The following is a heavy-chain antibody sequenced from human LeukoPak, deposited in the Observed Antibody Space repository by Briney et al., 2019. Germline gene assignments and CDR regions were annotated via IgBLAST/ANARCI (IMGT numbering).Heavy chain of an antibody. CDR1: SYTFTSYG. CDR3: ARDRSTSGNWFDP. V-gene: IGHV1-2*02. J-gene: IGHJ5*02. CDR2: INPNSGGT. D-gene: IGHD2-2*01. Sequence: ASVKVSCKASSYTFTSYGISWVRQAPGQGLEWMGWINPNSGGTNYAQKFQGRVTMTRDTSISTAYMELSRLRSDDTAVYYCARDRSTSGNWFDPWGQGTLVTVSS.